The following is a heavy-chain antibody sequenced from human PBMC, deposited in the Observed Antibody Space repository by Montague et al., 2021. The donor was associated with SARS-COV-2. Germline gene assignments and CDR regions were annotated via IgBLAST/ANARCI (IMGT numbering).Heavy chain of an antibody. D-gene: IGHD4-11*01. V-gene: IGHV4-39*01. CDR2: IYYSGDT. Sequence: SETLSLTCTFSGGSISTGSYYLGWIRQPPRKGLEWIGSIYYSGDTYYNPSLKSRVTISVDTSKNQFSLRLSSVTAADTAVYYCVRGGDYTDYGRVDYWGQGTLVIVSS. CDR1: GGSISTGSYY. J-gene: IGHJ4*02. CDR3: VRGGDYTDYGRVDY.